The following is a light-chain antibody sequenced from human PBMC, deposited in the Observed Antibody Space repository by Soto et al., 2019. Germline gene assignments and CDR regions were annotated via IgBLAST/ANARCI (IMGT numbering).Light chain of an antibody. Sequence: DIQMTHAPSSLWASVGERIAISCLAIQIISRYLNWYQQRPVKAPRLLIYVTSTLQSGVPSRFSGSGSGTDFTLTINNLQPEDFATYYCQQNYNTPPFTFGPGTKVDIK. CDR2: VTS. J-gene: IGKJ3*01. CDR3: QQNYNTPPFT. V-gene: IGKV1-39*01. CDR1: QIISRY.